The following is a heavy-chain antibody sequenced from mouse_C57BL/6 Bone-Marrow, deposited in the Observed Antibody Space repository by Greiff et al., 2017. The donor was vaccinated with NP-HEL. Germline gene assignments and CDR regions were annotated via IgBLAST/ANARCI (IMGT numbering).Heavy chain of an antibody. V-gene: IGHV5-6*02. CDR3: ARHGNSYAMDY. CDR2: ISSGGSYT. CDR1: GFTFSSYG. J-gene: IGHJ4*01. D-gene: IGHD2-1*01. Sequence: EVKLVESGGDLVKPGGSLKLSCAASGFTFSSYGMSWVRQTPDKRLEWVATISSGGSYTYYPDSVKGRFTISRDNAKNTLYLQMSSLKSEDTAMYYCARHGNSYAMDYWGQGTSVTVSS.